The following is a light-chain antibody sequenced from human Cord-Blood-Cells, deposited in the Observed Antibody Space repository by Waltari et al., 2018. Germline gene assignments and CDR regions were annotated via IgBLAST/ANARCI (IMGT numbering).Light chain of an antibody. V-gene: IGLV2-14*01. CDR1: SCDVGGYNY. Sequence: SALTPPASVSGSPGQLITLPCTGTSCDVGGYNYVSWYQQHPGKAPKLMIYDVSNRPSGVSNRFSGSKSGNTASLTISGLQAEDEADYYCSSYTSSSTYVFGTGTKVTVL. CDR3: SSYTSSSTYV. J-gene: IGLJ1*01. CDR2: DVS.